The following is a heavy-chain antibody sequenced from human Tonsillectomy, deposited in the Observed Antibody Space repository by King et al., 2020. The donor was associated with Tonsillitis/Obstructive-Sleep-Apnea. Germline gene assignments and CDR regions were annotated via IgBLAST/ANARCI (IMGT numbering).Heavy chain of an antibody. CDR1: GGSVSGDY. Sequence: VQLQQWGAGLLKPSETLSLTCAVYGGSVSGDYWSWIRQPPGKGLEWIGEINHSGTTNYNPSVKSRCTISIDTSKNQLSLKLNSVTAADTAVYSCARGGELELRDYYYYYMDVWGKGATVTVSS. D-gene: IGHD1-7*01. J-gene: IGHJ6*03. CDR3: ARGGELELRDYYYYYMDV. CDR2: INHSGTT. V-gene: IGHV4-34*01.